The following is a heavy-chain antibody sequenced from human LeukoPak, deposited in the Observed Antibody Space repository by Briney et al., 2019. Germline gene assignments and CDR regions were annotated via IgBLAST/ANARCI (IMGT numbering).Heavy chain of an antibody. CDR3: ARGVWFGELLRFDY. Sequence: GGPLRFPCAASGLTLSSYWMSWVRQAPGKGREWGANIKQDGSETYSVDSVKGRLTISRDNAKNSLYLQMNSLRAEDTAVYYCARGVWFGELLRFDYWGQGTLVTVSS. J-gene: IGHJ4*02. V-gene: IGHV3-7*03. CDR2: IKQDGSET. D-gene: IGHD3-10*01. CDR1: GLTLSSYW.